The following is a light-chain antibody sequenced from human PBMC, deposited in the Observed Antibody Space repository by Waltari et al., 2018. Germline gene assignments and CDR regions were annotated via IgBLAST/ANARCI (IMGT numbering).Light chain of an antibody. CDR2: DVI. J-gene: IGLJ1*01. CDR1: TDAY. V-gene: IGLV2-11*01. CDR3: CSSGGIYV. Sequence: QSALTQPRSVSGSPGQSVTISCTATTDAYVCWYQHHPGKAPKRIIYDVIKRPSGVPDRFSASKSGNTASLTISGLQDDDEADYYCCSSGGIYVFGTGTKVTVL.